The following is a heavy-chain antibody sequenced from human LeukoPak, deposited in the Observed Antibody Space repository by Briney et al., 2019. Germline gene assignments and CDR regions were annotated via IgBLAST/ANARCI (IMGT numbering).Heavy chain of an antibody. CDR1: GFTFSSYA. J-gene: IGHJ5*02. CDR2: ITNSGSTI. V-gene: IGHV3-48*02. D-gene: IGHD2/OR15-2a*01. CDR3: ARDSISAALFDL. Sequence: GGSLRLSCVASGFTFSSYAMNWVRQAPGEGTGWISYITNSGSTIYYADSVEGRFTISRDNAKNSLVLQMNSLRDEDSAVYYCARDSISAALFDLWGQGTLITVSS.